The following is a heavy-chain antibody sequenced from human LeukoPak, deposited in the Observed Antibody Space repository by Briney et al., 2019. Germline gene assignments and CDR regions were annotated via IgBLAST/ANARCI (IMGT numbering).Heavy chain of an antibody. CDR1: GGTFSSYA. V-gene: IGHV1-69*06. J-gene: IGHJ3*02. CDR2: IIPIFGTA. Sequence: VASVTVSCKASGGTFSSYAISWVRQAPGQGLEWMGGIIPIFGTANYAQRFQGRVTITADKSTSTAYMELSSLRSEDTAVYYCARGQLTGPSPDAFDIWGQGTMVTVSS. CDR3: ARGQLTGPSPDAFDI. D-gene: IGHD3-9*01.